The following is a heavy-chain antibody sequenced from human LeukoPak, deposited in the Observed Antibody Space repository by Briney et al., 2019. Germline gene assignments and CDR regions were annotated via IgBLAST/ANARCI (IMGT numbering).Heavy chain of an antibody. V-gene: IGHV1-8*01. D-gene: IGHD1-26*01. Sequence: GASVKVSRKASGYTFTSYDINWVRQASGQGLEWMGWMNPNSGNTGYAQKFQGRVTVTRNTSISTAYMELSSLRSEDTAVYYCARGSVWSGRITQWELPRDYWGQGTLVTVSS. CDR3: ARGSVWSGRITQWELPRDY. J-gene: IGHJ4*02. CDR1: GYTFTSYD. CDR2: MNPNSGNT.